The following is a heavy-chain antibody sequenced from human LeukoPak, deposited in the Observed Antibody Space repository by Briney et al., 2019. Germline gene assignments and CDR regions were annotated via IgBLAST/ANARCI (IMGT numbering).Heavy chain of an antibody. CDR1: GFTFSSYG. V-gene: IGHV3-23*01. D-gene: IGHD6-13*01. J-gene: IGHJ4*02. CDR2: ISGSGGST. CDR3: AKGQWAYSSSCGDY. Sequence: PGGSLRLSCAASGFTFSSYGMSWVRQAPGKGLEWVSAISGSGGSTYYADSVKGRFTISRDNSKNTLYLQMNSLRAEDTAVYYCAKGQWAYSSSCGDYWGQGTLVTVSS.